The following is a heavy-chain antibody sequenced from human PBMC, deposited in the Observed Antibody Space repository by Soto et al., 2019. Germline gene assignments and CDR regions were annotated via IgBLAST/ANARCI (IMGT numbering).Heavy chain of an antibody. J-gene: IGHJ4*02. CDR1: GGTFSSYA. Sequence: GASVKVSCKASGGTFSSYAISWVRQAPGQGLEWMGGIIPIYGTTNYAQKFQGRVTITADTSTSTAYMELRSLRSDDTAVYYCARGHPAIFGVVHYFDYWGQGTLVTVSS. V-gene: IGHV1-69*06. CDR2: IIPIYGTT. D-gene: IGHD3-3*01. CDR3: ARGHPAIFGVVHYFDY.